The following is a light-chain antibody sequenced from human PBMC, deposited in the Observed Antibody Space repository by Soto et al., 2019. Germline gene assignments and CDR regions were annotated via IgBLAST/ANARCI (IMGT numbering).Light chain of an antibody. CDR3: QQHNNWPST. V-gene: IGKV3-15*01. J-gene: IGKJ1*01. CDR1: QSVTSN. CDR2: GAS. Sequence: EIVMTQSPATLSVSPGERATLSCRASQSVTSNLAWYQQKPVQAPRLLIYGASSRATGIPARFSGSGSGTEFTLTISSLQSEDFAVYYCQQHNNWPSTFGQGTKVDIK.